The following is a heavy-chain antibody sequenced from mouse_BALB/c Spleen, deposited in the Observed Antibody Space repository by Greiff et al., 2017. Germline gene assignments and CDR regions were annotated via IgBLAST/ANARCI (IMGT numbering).Heavy chain of an antibody. V-gene: IGHV14-4*02. CDR1: GFNIKDYY. J-gene: IGHJ2*01. Sequence: VQLKESGAELVRSGASVKLSCTASGFNIKDYYMHWVKQRPEQGLEWIGWIDPENGDTEYAPKFQGKATMTADTSSNTAYLQLSSLTSEDTAVYYCNALYDLYYFDYWGQGTTLTVSS. D-gene: IGHD2-4*01. CDR2: IDPENGDT. CDR3: NALYDLYYFDY.